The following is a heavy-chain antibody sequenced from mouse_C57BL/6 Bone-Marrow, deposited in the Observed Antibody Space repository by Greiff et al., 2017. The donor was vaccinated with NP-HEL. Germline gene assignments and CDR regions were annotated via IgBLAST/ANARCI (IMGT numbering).Heavy chain of an antibody. J-gene: IGHJ2*01. V-gene: IGHV1-81*01. CDR1: GYTFTSYG. D-gene: IGHD1-1*01. CDR2: IYPRSGNT. Sequence: VQLQQSGAELARPGASVKLSCKASGYTFTSYGISWVKQRTGQGLEWIGEIYPRSGNTYYNEKFKGKATLTADKSSSTAYMELRSLTSEDSAVYFCAFYYYGSIQYYFDYWGQGTTLTVSS. CDR3: AFYYYGSIQYYFDY.